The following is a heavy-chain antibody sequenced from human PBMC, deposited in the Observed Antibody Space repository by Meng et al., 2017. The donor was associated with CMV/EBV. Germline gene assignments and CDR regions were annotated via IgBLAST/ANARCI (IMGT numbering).Heavy chain of an antibody. CDR1: GGSFSGYY. V-gene: IGHV4-34*01. CDR2: INHSGST. Sequence: QVQRQEGGAGLLKPSETLSLPCAVYGGSFSGYYWSWIRQPPGKGLEWIGEINHSGSTNYNPSLKSRVTISVDTSKNQFSLKLSSVTAADTAVYYCAGGIAAAGTRYFDYWGQGTLVTVSS. J-gene: IGHJ4*02. D-gene: IGHD6-13*01. CDR3: AGGIAAAGTRYFDY.